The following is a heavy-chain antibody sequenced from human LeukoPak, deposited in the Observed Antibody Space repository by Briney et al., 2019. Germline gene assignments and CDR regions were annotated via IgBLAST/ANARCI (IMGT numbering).Heavy chain of an antibody. CDR3: AREGGLLDTSSYWYFDL. V-gene: IGHV4-4*02. D-gene: IGHD3/OR15-3a*01. Sequence: SGTLSLTCAVSGASISSPNWWSWVRQPPGKGLEWIGEIYHSGSTNYNPSLESRATISVDKSKNQFSLKLTSVTAADTAVYYCAREGGLLDTSSYWYFDLWGRGTLVTVSS. CDR2: IYHSGST. CDR1: GASISSPNW. J-gene: IGHJ2*01.